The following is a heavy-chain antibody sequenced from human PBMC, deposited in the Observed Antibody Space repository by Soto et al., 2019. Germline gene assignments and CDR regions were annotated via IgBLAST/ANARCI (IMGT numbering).Heavy chain of an antibody. CDR3: ARYYTGNKFDY. J-gene: IGHJ4*02. D-gene: IGHD1-26*01. V-gene: IGHV4-31*03. CDR2: IYYSGST. CDR1: GGSISSGGYY. Sequence: PSETLSLTCTVSGGSISSGGYYWSWIRQHPGKGLEWIGYIYYSGSTYYNPSLKSRVTISVDTSKNQFSLKLSSVTAADTAVYYCARYYTGNKFDYWGQGTLVTVSS.